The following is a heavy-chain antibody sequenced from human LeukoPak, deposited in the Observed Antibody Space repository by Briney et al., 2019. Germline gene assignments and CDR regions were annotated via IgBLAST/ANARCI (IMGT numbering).Heavy chain of an antibody. D-gene: IGHD3-22*01. CDR2: ISSSSSYI. CDR3: AADTYYYDSSEVDV. Sequence: GGSLRLSCAASGFTFSSYGMNWVRQAPGKGLEWVSSISSSSSYIYYADSVKGRFTISRDNAKNSLYLQMNSLRAEDTAVYYCAADTYYYDSSEVDVWGKGTTVTISS. CDR1: GFTFSSYG. J-gene: IGHJ6*04. V-gene: IGHV3-21*01.